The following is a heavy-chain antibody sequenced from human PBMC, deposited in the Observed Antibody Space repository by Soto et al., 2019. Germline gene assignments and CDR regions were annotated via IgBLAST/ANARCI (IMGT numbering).Heavy chain of an antibody. Sequence: QVQLQESGPGLVKPSETLSLTCTVSGGSISSYYWSWNRQPPGKGLEWIGYIYYSGSTNYNPSLRSRVPRSVDTSRNQFSLKLRSVTAADTAVYYCAGDHSDSSGTYDAFDIWGQGTMVTVSS. D-gene: IGHD3-22*01. CDR2: IYYSGST. J-gene: IGHJ3*02. CDR3: AGDHSDSSGTYDAFDI. CDR1: GGSISSYY. V-gene: IGHV4-59*01.